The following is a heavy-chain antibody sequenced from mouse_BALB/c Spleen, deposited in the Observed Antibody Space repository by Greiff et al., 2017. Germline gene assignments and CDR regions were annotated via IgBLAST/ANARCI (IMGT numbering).Heavy chain of an antibody. Sequence: QVTLKVSGPGLLQPSQTLSLTCSFSGFSLSTSGMGVSWIRQPSGKGLEWLAHIYWDDDKRYNPSLKSRLTISKDTSSNQVFLKITSVDTADTATYYCAPYYGNYVGWYFDVWGAGTTVTVSS. V-gene: IGHV8-12*01. CDR2: IYWDDDK. D-gene: IGHD2-10*01. J-gene: IGHJ1*01. CDR3: APYYGNYVGWYFDV. CDR1: GFSLSTSGMG.